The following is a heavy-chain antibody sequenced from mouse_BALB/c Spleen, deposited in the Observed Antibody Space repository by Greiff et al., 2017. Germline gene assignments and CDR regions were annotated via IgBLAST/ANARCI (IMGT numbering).Heavy chain of an antibody. Sequence: VQLVESGAELVRPGVSVKISCKGSGYTFTDYAMHWVKQSHAKSLEWIGVISTYYGDASYNQKFKGKATMTVDKSSSTAYMELARLTSEDSAIYYCARHGSSETGAMDYWGQGTSVTVSS. D-gene: IGHD1-1*01. J-gene: IGHJ4*01. CDR2: ISTYYGDA. CDR3: ARHGSSETGAMDY. V-gene: IGHV1S137*01. CDR1: GYTFTDYA.